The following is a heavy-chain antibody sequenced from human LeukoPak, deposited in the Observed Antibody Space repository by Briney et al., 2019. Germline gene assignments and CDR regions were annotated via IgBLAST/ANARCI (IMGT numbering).Heavy chain of an antibody. CDR1: GYQFRNYW. Sequence: PGESLKISCEAPGYQFRNYWIAWVRQMPGAGLEWMGIIYPRDSDTRYSPSFQGHVTISADMSINTAYLQWSSLKASDSAIYFCARSVGYNLGPNPDHWGQGTLVTVSS. D-gene: IGHD5-24*01. V-gene: IGHV5-51*01. CDR3: ARSVGYNLGPNPDH. CDR2: IYPRDSDT. J-gene: IGHJ4*02.